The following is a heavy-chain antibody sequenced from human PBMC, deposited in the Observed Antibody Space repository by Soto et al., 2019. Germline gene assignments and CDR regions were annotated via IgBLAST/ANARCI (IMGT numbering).Heavy chain of an antibody. Sequence: PGGSLRLSCAASGFTFSSYGMHWVRQAPGKGLEWVAVIWYDGSNKYYADSVKGRFTISRDNSKNTLYLQMNSLRAEDTAVYYCARDFTMLAVAPGYWGQGTLVTVSS. V-gene: IGHV3-33*01. CDR1: GFTFSSYG. CDR3: ARDFTMLAVAPGY. CDR2: IWYDGSNK. D-gene: IGHD3-22*01. J-gene: IGHJ4*02.